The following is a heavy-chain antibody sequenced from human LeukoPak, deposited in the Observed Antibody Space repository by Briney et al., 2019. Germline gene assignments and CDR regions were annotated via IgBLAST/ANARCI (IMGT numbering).Heavy chain of an antibody. Sequence: GGSLRLSCAASGFTFSSYEMNWVRQAPGKGLEWVSYISSSGSTIYYADSVKGRFTISRDNAKNSLYLQMNSLRAEDTAVYYCAALHYDFWSGYDPYWGQGTLVTVSS. D-gene: IGHD3-3*01. CDR3: AALHYDFWSGYDPY. CDR2: ISSSGSTI. CDR1: GFTFSSYE. V-gene: IGHV3-48*03. J-gene: IGHJ4*02.